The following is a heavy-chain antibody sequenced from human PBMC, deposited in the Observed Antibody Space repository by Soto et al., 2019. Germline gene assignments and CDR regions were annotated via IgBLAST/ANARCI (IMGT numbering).Heavy chain of an antibody. CDR2: IIPIFGTA. J-gene: IGHJ5*02. CDR3: ARVPYCSSNSCTHNWFDP. CDR1: GGTFSSYA. Sequence: QVQLVQSGAEVKKPGSSVKVSCKASGGTFSSYAISWVRQAPRQGLEWMGGIIPIFGTANYAQKFQGRVTITADESTSTAYMELSSLRAEDTAVYYCARVPYCSSNSCTHNWFDPFGQGTLVTVS. V-gene: IGHV1-69*01. D-gene: IGHD2-2*01.